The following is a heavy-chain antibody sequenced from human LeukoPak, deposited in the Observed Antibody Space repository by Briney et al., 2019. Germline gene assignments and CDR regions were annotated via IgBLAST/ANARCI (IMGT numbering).Heavy chain of an antibody. D-gene: IGHD3-22*01. CDR3: ARDRGGYYDSSGYYVRFDP. J-gene: IGHJ5*02. CDR1: GGSISSYY. Sequence: ASETLSLTCTVSGGSISSYYWSWIRRPPGKGLEWIGYIYYSGSTNYNPSLKSRVTISVDTSKNQFSLKLSSVTAADTAVYYCARDRGGYYDSSGYYVRFDPWGQGTLVTVSS. CDR2: IYYSGST. V-gene: IGHV4-59*01.